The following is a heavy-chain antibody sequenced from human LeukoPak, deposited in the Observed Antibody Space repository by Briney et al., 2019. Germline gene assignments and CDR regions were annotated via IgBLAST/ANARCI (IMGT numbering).Heavy chain of an antibody. D-gene: IGHD3-22*01. CDR3: ARQMTATYYYDSSGYYSDY. CDR2: IYPGDSDT. Sequence: GESLKISCKGSGYSFTSYWIGWVRQMPGKGLEWMGIIYPGDSDTRYSPSFQGQVTISADKSIITAYLQWSSLKASDTAMYYCARQMTATYYYDSSGYYSDYWGQGTLVTVSS. CDR1: GYSFTSYW. J-gene: IGHJ4*02. V-gene: IGHV5-51*01.